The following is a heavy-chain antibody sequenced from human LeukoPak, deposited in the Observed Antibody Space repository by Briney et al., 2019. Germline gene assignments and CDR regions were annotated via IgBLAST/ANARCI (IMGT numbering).Heavy chain of an antibody. CDR3: ARGMWLTYYDFWSGSPAIDY. CDR2: ISSSSSTI. J-gene: IGHJ4*02. Sequence: GGSLRLSCAASGFTFISYSMNWVRQAVGKGLEWVSYISSSSSTIYNADSVKGRFTISRDNAKNSLYLQMNSLRAEDTAVYYCARGMWLTYYDFWSGSPAIDYWGQGTLVTVSS. D-gene: IGHD3-3*01. CDR1: GFTFISYS. V-gene: IGHV3-48*01.